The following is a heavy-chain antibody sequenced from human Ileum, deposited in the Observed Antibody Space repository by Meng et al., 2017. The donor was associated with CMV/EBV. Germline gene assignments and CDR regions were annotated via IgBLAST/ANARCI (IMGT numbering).Heavy chain of an antibody. CDR3: ASGRLQFTPSALQH. CDR1: GEPLNGFF. D-gene: IGHD5-24*01. V-gene: IGHV4-34*02. CDR2: VNNRGRT. Sequence: QVQLQQWGAGLLQPSETLSLTCAVSGEPLNGFFCSWIRQPPGRGLEWIGEVNNRGRTNYNPSLKSRLTISIDTSKRQLSLMVTSVTAADSAIYYCASGRLQFTPSALQHWGPGTLVTVSS. J-gene: IGHJ1*01.